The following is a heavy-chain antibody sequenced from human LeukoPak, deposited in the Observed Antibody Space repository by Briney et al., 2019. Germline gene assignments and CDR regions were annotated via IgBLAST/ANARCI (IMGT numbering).Heavy chain of an antibody. J-gene: IGHJ5*02. Sequence: GGFLRLSCAASGFTFSDYYMSWIRQAPGKGLEWVSYISSSGNTIYYADSVKGRFTISRDNAKNSLYLQMNSLRAEDTAVYYCARRGVQLQRISWFDPWGQGTLVTVSS. CDR3: ARRGVQLQRISWFDP. D-gene: IGHD1-1*01. V-gene: IGHV3-11*01. CDR1: GFTFSDYY. CDR2: ISSSGNTI.